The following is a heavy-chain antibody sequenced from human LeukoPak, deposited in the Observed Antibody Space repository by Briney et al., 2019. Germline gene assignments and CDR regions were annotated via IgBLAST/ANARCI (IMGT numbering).Heavy chain of an antibody. D-gene: IGHD2-21*02. CDR1: GFTFSSYG. J-gene: IGHJ4*02. CDR2: ISCDGSNK. CDR3: AKWGPYCVGDYCPALDS. V-gene: IGHV3-30*18. Sequence: GGSLRLSCAASGFTFSSYGMHWVRQAPGKGLEWVAVISCDGSNKYYADSVKGRFTISRDNSKNTLYLQMNSLRAEDTAVYYCAKWGPYCVGDYCPALDSWGPGTLVTVSS.